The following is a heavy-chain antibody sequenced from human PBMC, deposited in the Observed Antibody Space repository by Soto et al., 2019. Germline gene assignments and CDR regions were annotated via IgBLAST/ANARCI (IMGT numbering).Heavy chain of an antibody. CDR3: ARDRFMVRGKYYYGVDV. CDR2: IIPIFGTA. J-gene: IGHJ6*02. D-gene: IGHD3-10*01. V-gene: IGHV1-69*13. Sequence: GASVKVSCKAPGGTFSSYAISWVRQAPGQGLEWMGGIIPIFGTANYAQKFQGRVTITADESTSTAYMDLSSLRSEDTAVYYCARDRFMVRGKYYYGVDVWGQGTTVTVS. CDR1: GGTFSSYA.